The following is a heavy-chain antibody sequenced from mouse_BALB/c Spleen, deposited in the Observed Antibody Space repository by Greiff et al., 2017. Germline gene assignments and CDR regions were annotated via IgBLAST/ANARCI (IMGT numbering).Heavy chain of an antibody. CDR2: ILPGCGST. CDR1: GYTFSSYW. J-gene: IGHJ4*01. Sequence: QVQLQQSGAELMKPGASVKISCKATGYTFSSYWIEWVKQRPGHGLEWIGEILPGCGSTNYNEKFKGKATFTVDTSSNTAYMQLSSLTSEDSAVYYCGGRSCYYSMDYWGQGTSVTVSA. CDR3: GGRSCYYSMDY. V-gene: IGHV1-9*01.